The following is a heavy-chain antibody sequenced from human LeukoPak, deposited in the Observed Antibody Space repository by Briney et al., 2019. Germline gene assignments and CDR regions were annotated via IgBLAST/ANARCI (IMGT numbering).Heavy chain of an antibody. V-gene: IGHV1-18*01. CDR2: ISGYNGDT. CDR1: GYTFNTFG. Sequence: GASVKVSCKASGYTFNTFGVAWVRQAPGQGLEWMGWISGYNGDTDYAANLQGRVTLTTDTSTNTAYMELRSLRSDDAAVNYCARSGDGNWFDPWGQGTLVTVSS. CDR3: ARSGDGNWFDP. D-gene: IGHD4-17*01. J-gene: IGHJ5*02.